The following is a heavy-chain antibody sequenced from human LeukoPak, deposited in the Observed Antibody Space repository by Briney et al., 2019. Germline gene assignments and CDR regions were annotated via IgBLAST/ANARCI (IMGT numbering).Heavy chain of an antibody. V-gene: IGHV4-59*01. J-gene: IGHJ4*02. Sequence: SETLSLTCTVSGGSISSYYWSWIRQPPGKGLEWIGYIYYSGSTNYNPSLKSRVTISVDTSKNQFSLKLSSVTAADTAVYYCARMVNNGTNFDYWGQGTLVTVSS. D-gene: IGHD1-14*01. CDR3: ARMVNNGTNFDY. CDR2: IYYSGST. CDR1: GGSISSYY.